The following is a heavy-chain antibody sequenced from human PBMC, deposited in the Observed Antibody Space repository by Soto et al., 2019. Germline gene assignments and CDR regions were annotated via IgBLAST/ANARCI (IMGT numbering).Heavy chain of an antibody. Sequence: QVQVVQSGDEVKKPGASVKVSCKASGYTFTNYGFSWVRQAPGQGLEWMGWISGYNGNTKYAEKFQGRVTMTTDTSTSPAHMELRSLRSDDTAVYYCAGVGQAPYYYYGMDVWAKGPAVTVSS. V-gene: IGHV1-18*01. CDR1: GYTFTNYG. CDR3: AGVGQAPYYYYGMDV. CDR2: ISGYNGNT. J-gene: IGHJ6*04.